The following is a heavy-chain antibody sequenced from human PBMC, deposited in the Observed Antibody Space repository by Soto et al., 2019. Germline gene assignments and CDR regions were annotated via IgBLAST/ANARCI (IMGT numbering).Heavy chain of an antibody. D-gene: IGHD3-3*01. J-gene: IGHJ4*02. V-gene: IGHV3-48*02. CDR3: ARFWSGNSTFDD. Sequence: PRGSLRLSCAVSGFTFSTFSMNWVRQAPRKGLEWGSYISDSSGTIYYADSVEGRFTISRDNAWNSMSLQMTSRRDEDTAVYYGARFWSGNSTFDDWGQGALVTVSS. CDR1: GFTFSTFS. CDR2: ISDSSGTI.